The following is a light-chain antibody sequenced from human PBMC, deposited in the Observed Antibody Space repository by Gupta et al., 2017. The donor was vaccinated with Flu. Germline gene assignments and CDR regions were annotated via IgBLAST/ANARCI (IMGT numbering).Light chain of an antibody. CDR1: QNVAES. V-gene: IGKV3-11*01. J-gene: IGKJ3*01. CDR2: DAS. CDR3: LQRAAWPRFT. Sequence: AILSLSPGDTAILSCRTSQNVAESLAWYQQKGGQAPRLLIYDASQRDTGIPDRFSGSGSGTDFTLTISSLEPADFAVYYCLQRAAWPRFTFGHGT.